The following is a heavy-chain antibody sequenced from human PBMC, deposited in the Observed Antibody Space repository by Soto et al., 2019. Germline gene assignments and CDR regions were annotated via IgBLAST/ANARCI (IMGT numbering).Heavy chain of an antibody. CDR3: AKDSDYDILTGYSAPDAGPFGMDV. V-gene: IGHV3-23*01. CDR1: GFTFSSYA. D-gene: IGHD3-9*01. CDR2: ISGSGGST. J-gene: IGHJ6*02. Sequence: AGGSLRLSCAASGFTFSSYAMSWVRQAPGKGLEWVSAISGSGGSTYYADSVKGRFTISRDNSKNTLYLQMNSLRAEDTAVYYCAKDSDYDILTGYSAPDAGPFGMDVWGQGTTVTVSS.